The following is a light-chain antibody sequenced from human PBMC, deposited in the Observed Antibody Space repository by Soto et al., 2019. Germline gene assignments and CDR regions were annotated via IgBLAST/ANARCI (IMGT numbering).Light chain of an antibody. CDR3: QQYNNWPRT. CDR2: GAS. V-gene: IGKV3-15*01. CDR1: QSVSSN. Sequence: EIVMTQSPATLSVSPVERATLSFRASQSVSSNLAWYQQKPGQAPRLLIYGASTRATGIPARFSGSGSGTEFTLTISSLQSEDFAVYYCQQYNNWPRTFGQGTKWIS. J-gene: IGKJ1*01.